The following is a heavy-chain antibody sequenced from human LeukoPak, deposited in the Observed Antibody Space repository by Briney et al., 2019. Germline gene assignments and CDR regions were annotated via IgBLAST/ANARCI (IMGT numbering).Heavy chain of an antibody. J-gene: IGHJ4*02. CDR1: GFTFSSYA. CDR2: ISGSGGST. D-gene: IGHD3-22*01. Sequence: HAGGSLRLSCAASGFTFSSYAMSWVRQAPGKGLEWVSAISGSGGSTYYADSVKGRFTISRDNSKNTLYLQMNSLRAEDTAVYYCVSITMIVVVIDYWGQGTLVTVSP. CDR3: VSITMIVVVIDY. V-gene: IGHV3-23*01.